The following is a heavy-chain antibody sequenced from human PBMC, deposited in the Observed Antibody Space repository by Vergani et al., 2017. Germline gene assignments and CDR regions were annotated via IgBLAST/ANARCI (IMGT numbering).Heavy chain of an antibody. CDR3: ASVNTETNGHLYYYYYIDV. J-gene: IGHJ6*03. CDR2: IDHTGRP. Sequence: QVQLQQWGGGLLKPSETLSLTCVVNGGSFTSYHWTWIRQSPGEGLEWVGDIDHTGRPAYNPSLKSRLTMSVDKSRNQFSLTLNSVTATDTAIYFCASVNTETNGHLYYYYYIDVWGQGTAVTVS. CDR1: GGSFTSYH. D-gene: IGHD4-11*01. V-gene: IGHV4-34*01.